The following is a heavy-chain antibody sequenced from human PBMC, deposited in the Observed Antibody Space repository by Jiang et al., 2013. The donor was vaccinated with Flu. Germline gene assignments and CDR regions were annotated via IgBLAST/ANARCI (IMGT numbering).Heavy chain of an antibody. CDR3: ARDRIRYCSSTSCYPLDY. J-gene: IGHJ4*02. Sequence: VQLLESGGGVVQPGRSLRLSCAASGFTFSSYGMHWVRQAPGKGLEWVAVIWYDGSNKYYADSVKGRFTISRDNSKNTLYLQMNSLRAEDTAVYYCARDRIRYCSSTSCYPLDYWGQGTLVTVSS. CDR1: GFTFSSYG. CDR2: IWYDGSNK. D-gene: IGHD2-2*01. V-gene: IGHV3-33*01.